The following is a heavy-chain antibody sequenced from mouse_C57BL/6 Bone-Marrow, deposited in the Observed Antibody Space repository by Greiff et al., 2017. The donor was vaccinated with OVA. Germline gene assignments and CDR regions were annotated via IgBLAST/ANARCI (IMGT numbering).Heavy chain of an antibody. CDR2: ISTYYGNA. CDR3: AEPSGDFDY. V-gene: IGHV1-67*01. Sequence: QVQLQQSGPELVRPGVSVKISCKGSGYTFTDYAMHWVKQSHAKSLEWIGVISTYYGNASYNQKLKDKATMSGDKSSSTAYMELARLRSEDSAVYYCAEPSGDFDYWGQGTTLTVSS. D-gene: IGHD3-2*02. J-gene: IGHJ2*01. CDR1: GYTFTDYA.